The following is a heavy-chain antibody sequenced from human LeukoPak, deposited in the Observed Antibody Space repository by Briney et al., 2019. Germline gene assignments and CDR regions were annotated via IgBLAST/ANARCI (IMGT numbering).Heavy chain of an antibody. V-gene: IGHV5-10-1*01. CDR3: ARLDIVVVPAASSSMDV. J-gene: IGHJ6*04. D-gene: IGHD2-2*03. CDR2: IDPSDSYT. CDR1: GYSFTSYW. Sequence: GESLKISCKGSGYSFTSYWISWVRQMPGKGLEWMGRIDPSDSYTNYSPSFQGHVTISADKSISTAYLQWSSLMASDTAMYYCARLDIVVVPAASSSMDVWGKGTTVTVSS.